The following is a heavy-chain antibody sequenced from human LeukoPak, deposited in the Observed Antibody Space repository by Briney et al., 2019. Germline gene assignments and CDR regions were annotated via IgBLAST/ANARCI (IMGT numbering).Heavy chain of an antibody. J-gene: IGHJ4*02. Sequence: GGSLRLSCTASGFTFSSYAMNWVRQAPGKGLEWVSGIGAGGTFTYYADSVKGRFTISRDNSRNTLYLQMNSLRADDTAVYYCAKDLDYTTNGYYFDYWGQGTLVTVSS. V-gene: IGHV3-23*01. CDR1: GFTFSSYA. D-gene: IGHD4-11*01. CDR2: IGAGGTFT. CDR3: AKDLDYTTNGYYFDY.